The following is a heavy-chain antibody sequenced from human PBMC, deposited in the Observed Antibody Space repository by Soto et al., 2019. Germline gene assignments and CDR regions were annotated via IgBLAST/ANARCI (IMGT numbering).Heavy chain of an antibody. CDR1: GGSISAHY. CDR3: AADSDYDFWSGPRSGFDT. Sequence: PSETLSLSCTVSGGSISAHYWSWIREPPWKGLEWIGYIYYSGTTNYNPSLRRRVTMSVDTSKNRFSLNLSSVTAADTAVYYCAADSDYDFWSGPRSGFDTWGQGTLVNVS. D-gene: IGHD3-3*01. CDR2: IYYSGTT. V-gene: IGHV4-59*11. J-gene: IGHJ5*02.